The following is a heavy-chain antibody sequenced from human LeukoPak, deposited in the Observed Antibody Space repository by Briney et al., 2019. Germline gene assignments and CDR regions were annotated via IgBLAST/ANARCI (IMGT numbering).Heavy chain of an antibody. CDR3: AKGRITMVRGVTD. CDR1: GFTFSSYA. CDR2: ISGSGGST. Sequence: GGSLRLSCAASGFTFSSYAMSWVRQAPGKGLEWVSGISGSGGSTYYADSVKGRFTITRDNSKNTLYLEMNSLRAEDTAVYYCAKGRITMVRGVTDWGQGTLVTVSS. J-gene: IGHJ4*02. D-gene: IGHD3-10*01. V-gene: IGHV3-23*01.